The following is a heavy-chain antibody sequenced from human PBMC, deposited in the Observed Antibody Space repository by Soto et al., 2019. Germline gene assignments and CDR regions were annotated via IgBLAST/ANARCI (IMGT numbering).Heavy chain of an antibody. CDR1: GFTFSSYS. D-gene: IGHD6-19*01. V-gene: IGHV3-21*01. Sequence: PGVSLRISCAASGFTFSSYSMNWVRQAPGKGLEWVSSISSSSSYIYYADSVKGRFTISRDNAKNSLYLQMNSLRAEDTAVYYCARGVAGTVPFDYWGQGTLVTVSS. J-gene: IGHJ4*02. CDR2: ISSSSSYI. CDR3: ARGVAGTVPFDY.